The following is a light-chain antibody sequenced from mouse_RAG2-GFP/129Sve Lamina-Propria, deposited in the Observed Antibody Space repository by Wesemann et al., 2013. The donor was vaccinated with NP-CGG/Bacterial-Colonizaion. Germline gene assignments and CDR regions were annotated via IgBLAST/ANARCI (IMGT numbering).Light chain of an antibody. V-gene: IGKV6-23*01. CDR3: QQYSSYPYT. J-gene: IGKJ5*01. CDR1: QDVGTG. Sequence: DIVMTQSHKFMSTSVGDRVSITCKASQDVGTGVAWYQQKPGQSPKLLIYWASTRHTGVPDRFTGSGSGTDFTLTISNVQSEDLADYFCQQYSSYPYTFGAGTKLELK. CDR2: WAS.